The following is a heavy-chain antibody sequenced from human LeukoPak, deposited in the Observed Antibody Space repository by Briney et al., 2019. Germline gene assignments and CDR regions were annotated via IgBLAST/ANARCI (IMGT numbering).Heavy chain of an antibody. CDR1: GFTFSSYW. D-gene: IGHD1-1*01. V-gene: IGHV3-74*01. J-gene: IGHJ4*02. CDR2: INSDGSST. Sequence: GGSLGLSCAASGFTFSSYWMHWVRQAPGKGLVWVSHINSDGSSTSYADSVKGRFTISRDNAKNTLYLQMNSLRAEDTAVYYCATKRQQLPTGTFDYWGQRTLVTVSS. CDR3: ATKRQQLPTGTFDY.